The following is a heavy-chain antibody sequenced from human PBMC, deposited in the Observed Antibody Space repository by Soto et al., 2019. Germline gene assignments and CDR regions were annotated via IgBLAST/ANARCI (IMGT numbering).Heavy chain of an antibody. CDR2: IYWNDDK. CDR3: AHSLLEPYKAASFDY. V-gene: IGHV2-5*01. CDR1: GFSLSTNGAG. Sequence: QITLKESGPTLVKPTQTLTLTCSFSGFSLSTNGAGVGWIRQPPGKALEWLALIYWNDDKLYSPSLKSRLTITKVTSKNQVFLTMSNMAPMDTATYFCAHSLLEPYKAASFDYWGQGSLVTVSS. J-gene: IGHJ4*02. D-gene: IGHD1-1*01.